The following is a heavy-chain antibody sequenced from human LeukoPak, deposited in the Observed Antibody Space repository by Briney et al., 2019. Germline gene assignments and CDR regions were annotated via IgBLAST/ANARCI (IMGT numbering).Heavy chain of an antibody. Sequence: ASVKVSCKASGYTFTSYAMHWVRQAPGQRLEWMGWINAGNDNTKYSQKFQGRVTITRDTSASTAYMELSSLRSEDTAVYYCATEPLRGYSGYDSNYYYGMDVWGQGTTVTVSS. CDR2: INAGNDNT. V-gene: IGHV1-3*01. CDR1: GYTFTSYA. D-gene: IGHD5-12*01. CDR3: ATEPLRGYSGYDSNYYYGMDV. J-gene: IGHJ6*02.